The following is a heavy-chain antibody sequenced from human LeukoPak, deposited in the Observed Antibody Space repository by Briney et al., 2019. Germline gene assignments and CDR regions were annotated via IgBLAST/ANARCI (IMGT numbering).Heavy chain of an antibody. J-gene: IGHJ4*02. Sequence: PSETLSLTCTVSGGSISSYYWSWIRQPPGKGLEWIGYIYYSGSTNYNPSLKSRVTISVDTSKNQFSLKLSSVTAADTAVYYCARRLAGYTFDYWGQGTLVTVSS. CDR3: ARRLAGYTFDY. CDR2: IYYSGST. CDR1: GGSISSYY. V-gene: IGHV4-59*08. D-gene: IGHD6-13*01.